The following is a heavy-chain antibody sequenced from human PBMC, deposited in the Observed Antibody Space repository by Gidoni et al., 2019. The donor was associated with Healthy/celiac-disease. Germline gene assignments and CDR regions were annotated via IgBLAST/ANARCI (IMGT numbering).Heavy chain of an antibody. CDR3: AKDGGDGLPGA. J-gene: IGHJ3*01. CDR1: GFTFDAYA. D-gene: IGHD3-10*01. CDR2: ISWNSGSI. V-gene: IGHV3-9*01. Sequence: EVQLVESGGGLVQPGRSLRLSCAASGFTFDAYAMHWARQAPGKVLEWVSGISWNSGSIGYADSVKGRFTISRENAKNPLYLQMNSLRAEDTALYYCAKDGGDGLPGAWGQGTMVTVSS.